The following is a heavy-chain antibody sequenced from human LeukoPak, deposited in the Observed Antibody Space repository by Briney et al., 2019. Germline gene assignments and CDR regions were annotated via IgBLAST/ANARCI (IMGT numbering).Heavy chain of an antibody. J-gene: IGHJ6*02. D-gene: IGHD4-17*01. CDR3: ARDYGEPYYYYGMDV. CDR1: GYTFTSYA. V-gene: IGHV1-3*01. Sequence: ASVKVSCKASGYTFTSYAMHWVRQAPGQRLEWMGWINAGNGNTKYSQKFQGRVTITRDTSASTAYMELSSLRSEDTAVYYCARDYGEPYYYYGMDVWGQGTTVTVSS. CDR2: INAGNGNT.